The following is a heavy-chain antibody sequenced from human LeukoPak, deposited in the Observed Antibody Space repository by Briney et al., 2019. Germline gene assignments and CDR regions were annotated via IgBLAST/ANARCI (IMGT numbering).Heavy chain of an antibody. CDR2: ISSGSSTI. D-gene: IGHD2-8*01. V-gene: IGHV3-48*02. Sequence: GGSLRLSCAASGFTFNSYSMNWVRRAPGKGLEWVSYISSGSSTIYYADSVKGRLTISRDNAKNSLYLQMNSLRDEDTAVYYCARGLVSAFDCWGQGTLVTVSS. CDR3: ARGLVSAFDC. J-gene: IGHJ4*02. CDR1: GFTFNSYS.